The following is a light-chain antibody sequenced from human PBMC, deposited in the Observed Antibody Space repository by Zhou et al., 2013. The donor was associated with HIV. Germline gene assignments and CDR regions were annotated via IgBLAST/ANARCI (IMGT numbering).Light chain of an antibody. CDR3: QQAVTLLGT. J-gene: IGKJ4*01. Sequence: DIQMTQSPTSLSASVGDRVTITCRPSQTIDNYLNWYQRKPGKAPKLLIYGASTLHSGVPSRFSGSGSGTDFTLSISSLQPEDFATYYCQQAVTLLGTFGGGTKVEVK. V-gene: IGKV1-39*01. CDR2: GAS. CDR1: QTIDNY.